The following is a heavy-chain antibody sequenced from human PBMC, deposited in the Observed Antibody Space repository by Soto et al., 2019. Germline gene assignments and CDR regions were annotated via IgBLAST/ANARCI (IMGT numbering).Heavy chain of an antibody. J-gene: IGHJ4*02. D-gene: IGHD3-16*01. V-gene: IGHV1-69*06. CDR2: IVPLSGTP. CDR3: ASDWRQMSRGGFFDY. CDR1: GANSNSYS. Sequence: QVRLLQSGVEVKRHGSSVKLSCKVSGANSNSYSIAWVLQAPGQGLQWLGTIVPLSGTPNHAQQFRARVTITADTSTNTAYLELSRLRSEDTAIYYCASDWRQMSRGGFFDYWGQGSLVTISS.